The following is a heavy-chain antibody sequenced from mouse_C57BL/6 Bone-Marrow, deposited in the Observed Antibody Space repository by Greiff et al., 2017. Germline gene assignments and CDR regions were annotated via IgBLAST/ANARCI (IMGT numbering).Heavy chain of an antibody. Sequence: QVQLQQSGAELVRPGTSVKLSCKASGYTFTSYWMHWVKQRPGQGLEWIGVIDPSDSYTNYNQKFKGKATLTVDTSSSTAYMQLSSLTSEDSAVYYCARGWLWDYWGQGTTLTVSS. CDR3: ARGWLWDY. CDR1: GYTFTSYW. D-gene: IGHD2-3*01. CDR2: IDPSDSYT. J-gene: IGHJ2*01. V-gene: IGHV1-59*01.